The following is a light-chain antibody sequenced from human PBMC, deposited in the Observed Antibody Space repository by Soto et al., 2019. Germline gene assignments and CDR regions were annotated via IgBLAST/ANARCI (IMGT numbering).Light chain of an antibody. V-gene: IGLV7-46*01. Sequence: QPVVTQEPSLTVSPGGTVTLTCGSSTGAVTSNHHPYWFQQKAGQAPRTLIYDTSNKHSRTPARFSGSLLGDKAALTLSGAQPEDEAQYYCLLSYNAARVFGGGTKLTVL. CDR1: TGAVTSNHH. J-gene: IGLJ2*01. CDR3: LLSYNAARV. CDR2: DTS.